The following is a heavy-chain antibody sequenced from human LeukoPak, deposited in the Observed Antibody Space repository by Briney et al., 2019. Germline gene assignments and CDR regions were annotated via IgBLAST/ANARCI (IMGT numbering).Heavy chain of an antibody. V-gene: IGHV4-59*01. J-gene: IGHJ4*02. CDR2: IYFSGST. D-gene: IGHD3-16*01. CDR3: ARSYGTNFDY. Sequence: SETLSLTCTVSGGSIRSYYWSWIRQPPGKGLEWIGYIYFSGSTSDNPSLKSRVTISVDRSKNQFSLKLSSVAAADTAVYYCARSYGTNFDYWGQGTLVTVSS. CDR1: GGSIRSYY.